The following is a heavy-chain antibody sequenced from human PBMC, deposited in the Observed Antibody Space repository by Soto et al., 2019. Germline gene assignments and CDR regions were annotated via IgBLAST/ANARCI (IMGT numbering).Heavy chain of an antibody. CDR1: GGSISSGGYY. CDR2: IYYSGST. V-gene: IGHV4-31*03. D-gene: IGHD3-22*01. J-gene: IGHJ3*02. CDR3: ARTRTPIYYYDSSGYYFDAFDI. Sequence: PSETLSLTCTVSGGSISSGGYYWSWIRQHPGKGLEWIGYIYYSGSTYYNPSLKSRVTISVDTSKNQFSLKLSSVTAADTAVYYCARTRTPIYYYDSSGYYFDAFDIWGQGTMVTVS.